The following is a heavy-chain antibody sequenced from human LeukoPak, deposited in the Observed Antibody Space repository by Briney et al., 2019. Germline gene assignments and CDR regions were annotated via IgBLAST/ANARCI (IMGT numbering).Heavy chain of an antibody. D-gene: IGHD1-26*01. CDR2: IIPIFGTA. V-gene: IGHV1-69*01. CDR1: GGTFSSYA. Sequence: GASVKVSCKASGGTFSSYAISWVRQAPGQGLEWMGGIIPIFGTANYAQKFQGRVTITAYESTSTAYMELSSLRSEDTAVYYCARDWDQRNYYYGMDVWGKGTTVTVSS. CDR3: ARDWDQRNYYYGMDV. J-gene: IGHJ6*04.